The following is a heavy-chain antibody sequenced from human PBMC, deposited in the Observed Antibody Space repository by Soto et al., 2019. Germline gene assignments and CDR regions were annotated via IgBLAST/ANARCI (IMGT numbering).Heavy chain of an antibody. CDR2: ISSSSIST. Sequence: LSCAASGFTFSDYFMSWIRQAPGKGPEWISHISSSSISTNYADSVKGRFTISRDNAKNSLYLEMTSLTAEDTAIYYCAKNGDYSYYYAMDVWGQGTTVTVSS. CDR3: AKNGDYSYYYAMDV. CDR1: GFTFSDYF. D-gene: IGHD4-17*01. J-gene: IGHJ6*02. V-gene: IGHV3-11*06.